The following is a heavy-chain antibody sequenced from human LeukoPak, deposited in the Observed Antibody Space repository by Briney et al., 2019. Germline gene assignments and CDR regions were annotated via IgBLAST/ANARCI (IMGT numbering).Heavy chain of an antibody. CDR3: ARDSSSWYTTPFDY. CDR1: GFTFSSYS. J-gene: IGHJ4*02. Sequence: GGSLRLSCAASGFTFSSYSMNWVRQAPGKGLEWVSYISSSSSTIYYADSVKGRFTISRDNAKNSLYLQMNSLRDEDTAVYYCARDSSSWYTTPFDYWGQGTLVTVSS. D-gene: IGHD6-13*01. CDR2: ISSSSSTI. V-gene: IGHV3-48*02.